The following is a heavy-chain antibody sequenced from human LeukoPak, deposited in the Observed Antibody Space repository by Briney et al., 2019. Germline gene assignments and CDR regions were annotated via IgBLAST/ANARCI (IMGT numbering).Heavy chain of an antibody. CDR1: GGSISSGDYY. Sequence: SETLSLTCTVSGGSISSGDYYWSWIRQPPGKGLEWTGYIYYSGSTYYNPSLKGRVTISVDTSKNQFSLKLSSVTAADTAVYYCARDMAVAAAGTGAYDYWGQGTLVTVSS. CDR2: IYYSGST. CDR3: ARDMAVAAAGTGAYDY. J-gene: IGHJ4*02. V-gene: IGHV4-30-4*01. D-gene: IGHD6-13*01.